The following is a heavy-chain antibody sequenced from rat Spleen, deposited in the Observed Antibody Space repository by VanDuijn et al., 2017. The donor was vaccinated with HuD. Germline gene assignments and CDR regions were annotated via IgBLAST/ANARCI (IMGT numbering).Heavy chain of an antibody. V-gene: IGHV5-22*01. Sequence: EVQLVESGGGLVQPGRSMKLSCVASGFTFSDYYMAWVRQAPTKGLEWVATISYDGSSTYYPDSVKGRFTISRNNAKSTLYLQMNSLRSEDTATYYCARQWDYWCQGVMVTVSS. CDR2: ISYDGSST. CDR1: GFTFSDYY. J-gene: IGHJ2*01. CDR3: ARQWDY.